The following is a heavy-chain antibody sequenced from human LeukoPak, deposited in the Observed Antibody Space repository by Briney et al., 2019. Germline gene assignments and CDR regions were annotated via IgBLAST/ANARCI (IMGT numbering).Heavy chain of an antibody. CDR2: INADGGRT. J-gene: IGHJ6*02. V-gene: IGHV3-43*02. CDR3: ATWAFYHGLDV. CDR1: GFSLDAYA. D-gene: IGHD2/OR15-2a*01. Sequence: GGSLTLSCAASGFSLDAYAMHWVRQPPGKGLEWVSLINADGGRTYYADSVKGRFTVSRDNSKNSLYLQMNSLRTEDTALYYCATWAFYHGLDVWGQGTTVTVSS.